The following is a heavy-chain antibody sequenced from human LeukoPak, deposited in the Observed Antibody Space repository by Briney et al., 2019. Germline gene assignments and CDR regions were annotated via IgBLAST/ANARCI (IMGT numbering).Heavy chain of an antibody. Sequence: ASVKVSCKASGYTFTNSYLHWVRQAPGQGLEWMGIISPSGGSTTYAQKFQGRVTMTRDTSTSTVYMELSSLRSEDTAVYYCASHLGMATITPAGYWGQGTLVTVSS. D-gene: IGHD5-24*01. CDR1: GYTFTNSY. CDR3: ASHLGMATITPAGY. J-gene: IGHJ4*02. CDR2: ISPSGGST. V-gene: IGHV1-46*01.